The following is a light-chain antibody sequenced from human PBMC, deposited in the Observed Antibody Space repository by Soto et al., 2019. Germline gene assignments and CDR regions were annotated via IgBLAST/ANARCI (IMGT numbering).Light chain of an antibody. CDR3: SSYAGGNNYV. Sequence: QSALTQPPSASGSPGQSVTISCTGTSNDVGSYNYVSWYQQHPGKAPKLLIYEVSKWPSGVPDRFSGSKSGNTASLTVSGLQAEDDADYYCSSYAGGNNYVFGTGTKVTVL. V-gene: IGLV2-8*01. CDR2: EVS. J-gene: IGLJ1*01. CDR1: SNDVGSYNY.